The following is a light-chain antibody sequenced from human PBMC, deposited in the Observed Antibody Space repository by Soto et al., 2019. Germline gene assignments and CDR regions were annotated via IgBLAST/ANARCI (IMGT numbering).Light chain of an antibody. V-gene: IGKV2-30*01. J-gene: IGKJ2*01. CDR3: MQHTHWPHT. CDR2: TVS. CDR1: QSLVSSDGNTY. Sequence: DVVMTQSPLSLPVTLGQPASISCKSSQSLVSSDGNTYLNWFQQRPGQSPRRLFSTVSNRDSGVPDRFSGCGSGTDFTLKISRVEADDIRVYYCMQHTHWPHTFGQGTKLEIK.